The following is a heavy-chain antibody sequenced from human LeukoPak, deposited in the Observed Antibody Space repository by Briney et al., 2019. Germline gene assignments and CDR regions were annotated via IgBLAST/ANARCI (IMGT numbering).Heavy chain of an antibody. CDR3: PRDGYYYDSSGYYVVSSFDY. D-gene: IGHD3-22*01. CDR1: GYTFTSYY. V-gene: IGHV1-46*01. CDR2: INPSGGST. J-gene: IGHJ4*02. Sequence: GASVKVSCKASGYTFTSYYMHWVRQAPGQGLEWMGLINPSGGSTSYAQKFQGRVTMTRDTSTSTVYMELSSLRSEYTAVYYCPRDGYYYDSSGYYVVSSFDYWGQGTLVTVSS.